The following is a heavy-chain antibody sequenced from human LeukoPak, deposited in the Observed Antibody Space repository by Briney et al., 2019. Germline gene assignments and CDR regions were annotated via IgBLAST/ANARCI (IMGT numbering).Heavy chain of an antibody. CDR3: ARTPYGSGSY. CDR1: GFTFSSYN. CDR2: ISTSSNYR. V-gene: IGHV3-21*04. Sequence: GGSLRLSCAASGFTFSSYNMNWVRQAPGKGLEWVSSISTSSNYRYYADSVKGRFTISRDNAKKLLYLQMNSLRSDDTAVYYCARTPYGSGSYWGQGTLVTVSS. J-gene: IGHJ4*02. D-gene: IGHD3-10*01.